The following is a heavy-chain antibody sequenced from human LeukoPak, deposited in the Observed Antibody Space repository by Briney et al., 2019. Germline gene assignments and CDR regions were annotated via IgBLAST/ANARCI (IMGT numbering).Heavy chain of an antibody. Sequence: SETLSLTCTVSGGSISSSSYYWSWIRQPPGKGLEWIGEINHSGSTNYNPSLKSRVTISVDTSKNQFSLKLSSVTAADTAVYYCARALRGAARPFRSWGQGTLVTVSS. J-gene: IGHJ5*02. CDR2: INHSGST. V-gene: IGHV4-39*07. D-gene: IGHD6-6*01. CDR1: GGSISSSSYY. CDR3: ARALRGAARPFRS.